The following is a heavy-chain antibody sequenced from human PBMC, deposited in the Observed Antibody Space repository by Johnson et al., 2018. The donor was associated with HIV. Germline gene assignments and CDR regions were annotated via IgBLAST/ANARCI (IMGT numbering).Heavy chain of an antibody. V-gene: IGHV3-30*04. Sequence: QVQLVESGGGVVQPGRSLRLSCAASAFSFSNYPMHWVRQAPGKGLEWVAVISYDGSNKYYADSVKGRFTISRDNSKNTLYLQMNSLRAEDTAVYYCARDFMYAFDIWGQGTMVTVSS. CDR3: ARDFMYAFDI. J-gene: IGHJ3*02. CDR2: ISYDGSNK. D-gene: IGHD3-10*02. CDR1: AFSFSNYP.